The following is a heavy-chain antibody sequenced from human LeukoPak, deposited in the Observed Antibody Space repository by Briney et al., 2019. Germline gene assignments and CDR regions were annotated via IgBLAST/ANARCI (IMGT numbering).Heavy chain of an antibody. Sequence: GSSVKVSCKASGGTFSSYAISWVRQAPGQGPEWMGGIIPIFGTANYAQKFQGRVTITTDESTSTAYMELSSLRSEDTAVYYCARGALEMATILAYWGQGTLVTVSS. CDR2: IIPIFGTA. V-gene: IGHV1-69*05. CDR1: GGTFSSYA. CDR3: ARGALEMATILAY. D-gene: IGHD5-24*01. J-gene: IGHJ4*02.